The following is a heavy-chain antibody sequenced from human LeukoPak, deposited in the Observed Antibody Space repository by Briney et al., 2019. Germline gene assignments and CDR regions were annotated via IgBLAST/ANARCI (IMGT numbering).Heavy chain of an antibody. J-gene: IGHJ4*02. Sequence: GGSLRLSCTASGFTFGDYAMSWVRQATGKGLEWVGFIRSKAYGGTTEYAASVKGRFTISRDDSKYIAYLQMNSLKTEDTAVYYCNTDKSGPGYWGQGTLVTVSS. CDR3: NTDKSGPGY. CDR2: IRSKAYGGTT. CDR1: GFTFGDYA. D-gene: IGHD5-12*01. V-gene: IGHV3-49*04.